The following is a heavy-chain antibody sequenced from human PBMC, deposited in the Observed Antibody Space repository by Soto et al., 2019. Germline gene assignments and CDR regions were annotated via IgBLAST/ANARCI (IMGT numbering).Heavy chain of an antibody. V-gene: IGHV1-8*01. CDR2: MTPNSGNT. CDR1: GDTFTNYD. Sequence: QVQLVQSGAEMKKPGASVKVSCKASGDTFTNYDINWVRQAPGQGLEWLGWMTPNSGNTGYAQKFQSRVTLTRDTSISTAYMELSSLRSEDTAVYYCARNTEEVGDFHLWGQGTLVTVSS. D-gene: IGHD1-26*01. J-gene: IGHJ4*02. CDR3: ARNTEEVGDFHL.